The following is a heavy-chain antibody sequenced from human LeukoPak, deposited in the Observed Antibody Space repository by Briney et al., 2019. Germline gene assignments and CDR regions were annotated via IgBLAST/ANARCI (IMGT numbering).Heavy chain of an antibody. V-gene: IGHV3-7*03. Sequence: GGSLRLSCVASGFTFSSYSMSWVRQAPGKGLEWVAHIKQGGSETSYVDSVKGRFTISRDNARNSLYLQMNSLRAEDTAVYFCARGGLSIMGYWGQGTLVTVSS. CDR3: ARGGLSIMGY. D-gene: IGHD2/OR15-2a*01. CDR1: GFTFSSYS. J-gene: IGHJ4*02. CDR2: IKQGGSET.